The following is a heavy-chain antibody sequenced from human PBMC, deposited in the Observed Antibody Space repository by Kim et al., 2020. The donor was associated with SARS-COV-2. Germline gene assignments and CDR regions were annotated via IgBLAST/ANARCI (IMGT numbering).Heavy chain of an antibody. CDR1: GGTFSSYA. D-gene: IGHD3-3*01. Sequence: SVKVSCKASGGTFSSYAISWVRQAPGQGLEWMGGIIPIFGTANYAQKFQGRVTITADESTSTAYMELSSLRSEDTAVYYCASSGVVIMVFDYWGQGTLVTVSS. J-gene: IGHJ4*02. CDR2: IIPIFGTA. V-gene: IGHV1-69*13. CDR3: ASSGVVIMVFDY.